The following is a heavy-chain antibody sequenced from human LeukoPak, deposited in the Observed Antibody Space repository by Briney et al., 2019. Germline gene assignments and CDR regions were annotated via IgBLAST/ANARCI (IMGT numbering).Heavy chain of an antibody. V-gene: IGHV4-31*03. Sequence: SQTLSLTCTVSGGSISSGGYYWSWIRQHPGKGLEWIGYIYYSGSTYYNPSLKGRVTISVDTSKNQFSLKLSSVTAADTAVYYCARGLYYYDSSGYPSYAFDIWGQGTMVTVSS. D-gene: IGHD3-22*01. CDR2: IYYSGST. CDR3: ARGLYYYDSSGYPSYAFDI. J-gene: IGHJ3*02. CDR1: GGSISSGGYY.